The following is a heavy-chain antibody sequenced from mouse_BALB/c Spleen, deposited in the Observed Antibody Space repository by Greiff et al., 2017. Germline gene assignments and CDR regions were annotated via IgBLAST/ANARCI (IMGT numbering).Heavy chain of an antibody. J-gene: IGHJ3*01. D-gene: IGHD1-1*01. CDR3: TRWGYYGSSWFAY. Sequence: LQQPGSELVRPGASVKLSCKASGYTFTSYWMHWVKQRPGQGLEWIGNIYPGSGSTNYDEKFKSKATLTVDTSSSTAYMQLSSLTSEDSAVYYCTRWGYYGSSWFAYWGQGTLVTVSA. CDR2: IYPGSGST. CDR1: GYTFTSYW. V-gene: IGHV1S22*01.